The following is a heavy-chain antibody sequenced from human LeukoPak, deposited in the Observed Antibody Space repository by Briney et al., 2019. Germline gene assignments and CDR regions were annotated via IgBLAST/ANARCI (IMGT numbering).Heavy chain of an antibody. Sequence: GGSLRLSCVAYGFTLTDYYMSWIRQAPGRGREGVSDISGSGRNVYYGDSVKGRFTISRDNAKNSLYLQMNNLRAEDTAVYYCARSIGYYYTMDVWGQGTTVTVSS. V-gene: IGHV3-11*01. CDR1: GFTLTDYY. CDR3: ARSIGYYYTMDV. J-gene: IGHJ6*02. D-gene: IGHD3-22*01. CDR2: ISGSGRNV.